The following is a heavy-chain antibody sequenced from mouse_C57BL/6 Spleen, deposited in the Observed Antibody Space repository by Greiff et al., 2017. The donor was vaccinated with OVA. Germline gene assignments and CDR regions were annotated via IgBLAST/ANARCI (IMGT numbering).Heavy chain of an antibody. CDR3: AREGNWDVIYAMDY. V-gene: IGHV5-16*01. CDR2: INYDGSST. Sequence: EVQRVESEGGLVQPGSSMKLSCTASGFTFSDYYMAWVRQVPEKGLEWVANINYDGSSTYYLDSLKSRFIISRDNAKNILYLQMSSLKSEDTATYYCAREGNWDVIYAMDYWGQGTSVTVSS. D-gene: IGHD4-1*01. CDR1: GFTFSDYY. J-gene: IGHJ4*01.